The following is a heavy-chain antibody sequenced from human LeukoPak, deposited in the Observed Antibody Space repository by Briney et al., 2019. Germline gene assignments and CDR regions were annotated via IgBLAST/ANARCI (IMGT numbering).Heavy chain of an antibody. CDR1: GYTFTGYY. V-gene: IGHV1-2*02. J-gene: IGHJ1*01. Sequence: GSLKVSCKTSGYTFTGYYMHWVRQAPGQGLEWMGWINPSSGSTNYAQRFQGRVTMTRDTSISRIYMDLSRLRSDDTAVYYCARGGAYSDDCQHWGQGTLVTVSS. D-gene: IGHD1-26*01. CDR3: ARGGAYSDDCQH. CDR2: INPSSGST.